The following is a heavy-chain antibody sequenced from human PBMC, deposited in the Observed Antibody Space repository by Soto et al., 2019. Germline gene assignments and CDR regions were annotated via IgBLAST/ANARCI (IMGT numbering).Heavy chain of an antibody. CDR3: ARATYYDYVWGSYRSPYGMDV. D-gene: IGHD3-16*02. V-gene: IGHV1-3*01. Sequence: GGPVKVSCKASGYTFTTYAMHWVRQAPGQRLEWMGWINAGNGNTKYSQKFQGRVTITRDTSASTAYMELSSLRSEDTAVYYCARATYYDYVWGSYRSPYGMDVWGQGTTVTVSS. J-gene: IGHJ6*02. CDR1: GYTFTTYA. CDR2: INAGNGNT.